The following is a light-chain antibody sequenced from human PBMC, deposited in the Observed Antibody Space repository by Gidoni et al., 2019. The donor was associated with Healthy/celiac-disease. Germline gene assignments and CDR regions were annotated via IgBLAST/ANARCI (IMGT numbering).Light chain of an antibody. CDR2: DAS. CDR3: QQRSNWPFT. V-gene: IGKV3-11*01. J-gene: IGKJ3*01. Sequence: EIVLTQSPATLSLSPGERATLSCRASQSVSSYLAWYQQKPGQAPRLLIYDASNRATGIPARFSGSGSGTDFTLTISSLEPEDFAVYYCQQRSNWPFTFXHXTKVDIK. CDR1: QSVSSY.